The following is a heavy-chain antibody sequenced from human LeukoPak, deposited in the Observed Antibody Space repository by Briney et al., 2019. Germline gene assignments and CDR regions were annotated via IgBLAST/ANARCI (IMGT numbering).Heavy chain of an antibody. Sequence: PGGSLRLSCAASGFTFSSYAMSWVRQAPGKGLEWVSAISGSGGSTYYADSVKGRFTISRDNSKNTLYLQMNSLRAEDTAIYYCAKEVGVHCSGGSCYAHYWGQGTLVTVSS. V-gene: IGHV3-23*01. D-gene: IGHD2-15*01. CDR1: GFTFSSYA. J-gene: IGHJ4*02. CDR3: AKEVGVHCSGGSCYAHY. CDR2: ISGSGGST.